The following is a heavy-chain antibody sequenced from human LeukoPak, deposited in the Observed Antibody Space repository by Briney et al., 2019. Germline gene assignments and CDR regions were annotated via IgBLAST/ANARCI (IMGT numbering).Heavy chain of an antibody. CDR3: ASVIAAAGYYFDY. CDR1: GGSISSCY. J-gene: IGHJ4*02. CDR2: IYTSGST. D-gene: IGHD6-13*01. V-gene: IGHV4-4*07. Sequence: PSETLSLTCTVSGGSISSCYWSWIRQPAGKGLEWIGRIYTSGSTNYNPSLKSRVTMSVDTSKNQFSLKLSSVTAADTAVYYCASVIAAAGYYFDYWGQGTLVTVSS.